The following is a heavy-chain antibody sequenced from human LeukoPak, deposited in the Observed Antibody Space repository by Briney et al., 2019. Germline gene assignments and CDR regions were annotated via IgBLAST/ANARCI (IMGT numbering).Heavy chain of an antibody. V-gene: IGHV4-59*01. Sequence: SETLSLTCTVSGGSINSYYWSWIRQPPGKGLEWIGYFYYSGSTNYNPSLKSRVTISVDTSKNQFSLELSSVTAADTAVYYCARDIPYCSGGSCYYYMDVRGKGTTVTVSS. CDR2: FYYSGST. D-gene: IGHD2-15*01. CDR3: ARDIPYCSGGSCYYYMDV. CDR1: GGSINSYY. J-gene: IGHJ6*03.